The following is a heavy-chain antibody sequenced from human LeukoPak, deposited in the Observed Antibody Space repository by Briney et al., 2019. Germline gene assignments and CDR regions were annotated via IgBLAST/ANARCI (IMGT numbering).Heavy chain of an antibody. V-gene: IGHV4-59*08. D-gene: IGHD6-19*01. CDR1: GDSISSYY. CDR3: ARGLRGWSRGAHTWYYFDY. J-gene: IGHJ4*02. CDR2: VYYTGTT. Sequence: SETLSLTCTVSGDSISSYYWSWVRQPPGKGLEYIGYVYYTGTTIYNPSLKSRVTISVDTSTNQFSLRLTSVTAADTAVYYCARGLRGWSRGAHTWYYFDYWSQGTLVTVSS.